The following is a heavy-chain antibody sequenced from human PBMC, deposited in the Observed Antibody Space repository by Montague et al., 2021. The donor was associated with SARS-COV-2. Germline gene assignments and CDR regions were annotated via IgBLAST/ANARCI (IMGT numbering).Heavy chain of an antibody. CDR2: IYSGGGT. J-gene: IGHJ3*02. Sequence: SLRLSCAASGFSVSGNYMSWVRQAPGKGLEWVSLIYSGGGTSSADSVQGRFTTSRDNSKNTLFLQMNSLRAEDTAVYYCARDLDGAFDIWGQGTRVTVSS. CDR3: ARDLDGAFDI. V-gene: IGHV3-66*02. CDR1: GFSVSGNY.